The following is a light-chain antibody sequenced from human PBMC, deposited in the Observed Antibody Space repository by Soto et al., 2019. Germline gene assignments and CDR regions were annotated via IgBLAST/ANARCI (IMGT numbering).Light chain of an antibody. Sequence: QSVLTQPASVSGSPGQSITISCTGTSSDVGSYNLVSWYQQHPGKAPKLMIYEVSKRPSGVSNRFSGSKSGNTASLTISGLQAEDEADYYCCSYAGSAVFGGGTQLTVF. V-gene: IGLV2-23*02. CDR3: CSYAGSAV. CDR2: EVS. CDR1: SSDVGSYNL. J-gene: IGLJ7*01.